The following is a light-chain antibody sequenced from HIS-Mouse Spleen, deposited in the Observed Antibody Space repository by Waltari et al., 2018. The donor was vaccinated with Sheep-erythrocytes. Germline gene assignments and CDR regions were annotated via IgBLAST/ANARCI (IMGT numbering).Light chain of an antibody. CDR3: CSYAGSSTPWV. J-gene: IGLJ3*02. CDR1: SSDVGSSNL. CDR2: EGS. V-gene: IGLV2-23*01. Sequence: QSALTQPASVSGSPGQSITISCTGTSSDVGSSNLVSWYQQPPGKAPKLMIYEGSKRPSGVSNRFSGSKSGNTASLTISGLQAEDEADYYCCSYAGSSTPWVFGGGTKLTVL.